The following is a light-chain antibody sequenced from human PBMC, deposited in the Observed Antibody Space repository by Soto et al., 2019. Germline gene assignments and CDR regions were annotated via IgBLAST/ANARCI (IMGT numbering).Light chain of an antibody. Sequence: DIQMTQSPSTLSASIGYGVRISCRSSQSINSSLAWYQQKPGKAPKVVITKTSILEGGVPSRFSGSVSGTEFTLTITNLQHEDSATYYCQQYKDYPLTFGGGTKVDIK. J-gene: IGKJ4*01. V-gene: IGKV1-5*03. CDR1: QSINSS. CDR3: QQYKDYPLT. CDR2: KTS.